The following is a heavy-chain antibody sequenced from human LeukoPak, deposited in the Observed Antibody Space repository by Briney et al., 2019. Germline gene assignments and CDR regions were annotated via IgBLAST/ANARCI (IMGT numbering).Heavy chain of an antibody. Sequence: SETLSLTCAVSGDSVSSSNYYWSWIRQPPGKGLEWIGYIYYGGNTNYNPSLQSRVTISVDTSKSQFSLKLSSVTAADTAVYYCASRGYDFWSGYYTGVDYWGQGTLVTVSS. CDR2: IYYGGNT. CDR3: ASRGYDFWSGYYTGVDY. V-gene: IGHV4-61*01. CDR1: GDSVSSSNYY. J-gene: IGHJ4*02. D-gene: IGHD3-3*01.